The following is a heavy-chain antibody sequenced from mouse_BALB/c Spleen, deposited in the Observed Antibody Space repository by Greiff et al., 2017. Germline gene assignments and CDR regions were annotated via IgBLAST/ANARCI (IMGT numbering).Heavy chain of an antibody. J-gene: IGHJ4*01. D-gene: IGHD4-1*01. V-gene: IGHV14-3*02. CDR3: ASCDWGYAMDY. Sequence: VQLQQSGAELVKPGASVKLSCTASGFNIKDTYMHWVKQRPEQGLEWIGRIDPANGNTKYDPKFQGKATITADTSSNTAYLQLSSLTSEDTAVYYCASCDWGYAMDYWGQGTSVTVSS. CDR2: IDPANGNT. CDR1: GFNIKDTY.